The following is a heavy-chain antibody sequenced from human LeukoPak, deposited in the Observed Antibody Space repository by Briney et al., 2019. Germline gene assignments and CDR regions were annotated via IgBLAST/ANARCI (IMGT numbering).Heavy chain of an antibody. CDR2: ISPNNGNT. J-gene: IGHJ4*02. CDR1: GYTFTSYG. V-gene: IGHV1-18*01. D-gene: IGHD2-15*01. CDR3: ARDFGIGSGPAGFDY. Sequence: GASVKVSCKTSGYTFTSYGISWVRQAPGQGLEWMGWISPNNGNTNYAQKLQGRVTMTTDTSTSTAYMELRSLRSDDTAVYYCARDFGIGSGPAGFDYWGQGTLVTVSS.